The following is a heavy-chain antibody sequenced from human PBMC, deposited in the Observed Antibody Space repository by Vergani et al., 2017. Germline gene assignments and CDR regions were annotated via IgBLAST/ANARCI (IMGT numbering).Heavy chain of an antibody. CDR2: IYYSGST. V-gene: IGHV4-30-2*03. D-gene: IGHD6-19*01. CDR1: GFTFGDYA. CDR3: ARHSTVEWLVKLGWIDP. J-gene: IGHJ5*02. Sequence: VQLVESGGGLVQPGRSLRLSCIASGFTFGDYAMSWFRQAPGKGLEWIASIYYSGSTYYNPSLKSRVTISVDTSKNQFSLKLSSVTAADTAVYFCARHSTVEWLVKLGWIDPWGQGILVTVSS.